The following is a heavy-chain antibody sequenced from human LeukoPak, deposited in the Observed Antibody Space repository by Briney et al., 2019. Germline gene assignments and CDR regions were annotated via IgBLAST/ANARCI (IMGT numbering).Heavy chain of an antibody. V-gene: IGHV3-23*01. CDR3: AKDLGRYRNNYFDY. D-gene: IGHD1-26*01. J-gene: IGHJ4*02. CDR2: ISGSGGGT. CDR1: GFTFNSYA. Sequence: GGSPRLSCAASGFTFNSYAMSWVRQAPEQGLEWVATISGSGGGTYYADSVKGRFTISRDDSKNTLYLQMNSLRAEDTAVYYCAKDLGRYRNNYFDYWGQGTLVTVSS.